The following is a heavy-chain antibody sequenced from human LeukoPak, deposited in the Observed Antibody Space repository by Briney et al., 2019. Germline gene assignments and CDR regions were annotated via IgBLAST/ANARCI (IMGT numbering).Heavy chain of an antibody. Sequence: SETLSHTCAVSGYSISSGYYWGWIRQPPGKGLEWIGSIQHSESTYYNPSLKSRVTISVDTSKNQFSLKLSPVTAADTAVYYCARQFASVYSNYVLYPWGQGTLVTVSS. CDR2: IQHSEST. CDR3: ARQFASVYSNYVLYP. D-gene: IGHD4-11*01. J-gene: IGHJ5*02. CDR1: GYSISSGYY. V-gene: IGHV4-38-2*01.